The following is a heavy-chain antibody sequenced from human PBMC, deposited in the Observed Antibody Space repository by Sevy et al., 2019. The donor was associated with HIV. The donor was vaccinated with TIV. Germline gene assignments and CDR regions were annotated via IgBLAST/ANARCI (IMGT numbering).Heavy chain of an antibody. Sequence: SETLSLTCTVSGGSISSGGYYWSWIRQRPGKGLEWNEYIYYSGSTYYNPSLKSRVTMSVDTSKNQFSLKLSSVTAADTAVYYCASSRMYYYGSGTTPGGAFDIWGQGTMVTVSS. CDR3: ASSRMYYYGSGTTPGGAFDI. D-gene: IGHD3-10*01. CDR1: GGSISSGGYY. CDR2: IYYSGST. V-gene: IGHV4-31*03. J-gene: IGHJ3*02.